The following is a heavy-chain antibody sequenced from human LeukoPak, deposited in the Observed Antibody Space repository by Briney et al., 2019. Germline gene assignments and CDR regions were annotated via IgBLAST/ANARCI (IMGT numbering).Heavy chain of an antibody. CDR2: MNPNSGNT. CDR3: ARVNSGWQYYYYYYYMDV. CDR1: GYTFTSYD. V-gene: IGHV1-8*01. Sequence: GASVKVSCKASGYTFTSYDINWVRQATGQGLEWMGWMNPNSGNTGYAQKFQGRVTMTRNTSISTAYMELSSLRSEDTAVYYSARVNSGWQYYYYYYYMDVLGKGTTVNVSS. J-gene: IGHJ6*03. D-gene: IGHD6-19*01.